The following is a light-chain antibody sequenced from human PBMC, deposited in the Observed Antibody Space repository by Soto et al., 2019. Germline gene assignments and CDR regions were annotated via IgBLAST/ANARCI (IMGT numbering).Light chain of an antibody. J-gene: IGKJ1*01. Sequence: EIVLTQSPGTLSLSPGERATLSCRASQSVSSSYLAWYQQKPGQAPRLLIYGASSRATGIPDRFSGSVSGTDLTLTISRLEPEDFAVYYCQQYGSSPKTFGQGTKVDIK. CDR1: QSVSSSY. CDR3: QQYGSSPKT. V-gene: IGKV3-20*01. CDR2: GAS.